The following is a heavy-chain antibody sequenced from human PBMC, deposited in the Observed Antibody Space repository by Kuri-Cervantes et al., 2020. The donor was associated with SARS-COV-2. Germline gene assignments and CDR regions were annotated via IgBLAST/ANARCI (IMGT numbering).Heavy chain of an antibody. J-gene: IGHJ4*02. CDR2: ISGSGGST. CDR1: GYTFTSYA. Sequence: SCKASGYTFTSYAMSWVRQAPGKGLEWVSAISGSGGSTYYADSVKGRFTISRDNAKNSLYLQMNSLRAEDTAVYYCARGGSGWLWGQGTLVTVSS. V-gene: IGHV3-23*01. D-gene: IGHD6-19*01. CDR3: ARGGSGWL.